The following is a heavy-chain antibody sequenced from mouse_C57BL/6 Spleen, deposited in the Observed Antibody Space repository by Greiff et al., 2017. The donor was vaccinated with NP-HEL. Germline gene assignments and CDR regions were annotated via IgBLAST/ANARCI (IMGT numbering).Heavy chain of an antibody. Sequence: DVKLQESGPELVKPGASVKMSCKASGYTFTDYNMHWVKQSHGKSLEWIGNINPNNGGTSYNQKFKGKATLTVNKSSSTAYMELRSLTSEDTAVYYCARDYYGSSYNYWGQGTTLTVSA. V-gene: IGHV1-22*01. J-gene: IGHJ2*01. CDR1: GYTFTDYN. D-gene: IGHD1-1*01. CDR3: ARDYYGSSYNY. CDR2: INPNNGGT.